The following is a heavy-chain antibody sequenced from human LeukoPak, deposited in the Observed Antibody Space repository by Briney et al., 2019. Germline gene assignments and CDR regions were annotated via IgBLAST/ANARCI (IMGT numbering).Heavy chain of an antibody. CDR1: GGSISSYY. D-gene: IGHD4-17*01. V-gene: IGHV4-4*07. CDR2: IYPSGST. CDR3: AKAAWGDYAGAFDI. Sequence: SETLSLTCTVSGGSISSYYWTWIRQPAGKGLEWIGRIYPSGSTNYNPSLKSRVTMSVDTSKNQFSLKLSSVTAADTAVYYCAKAAWGDYAGAFDIWGQGTMVIVSS. J-gene: IGHJ3*02.